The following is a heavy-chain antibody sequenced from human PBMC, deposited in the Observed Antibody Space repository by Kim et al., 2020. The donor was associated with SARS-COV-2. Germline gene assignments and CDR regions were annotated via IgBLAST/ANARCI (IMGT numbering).Heavy chain of an antibody. CDR2: IYPGDSDT. CDR1: GYSFTSYW. CDR3: ARQSLYSSSWYAENYGMDV. Sequence: GESLKISCKGSGYSFTSYWIGWVRQMPGKGLEWMGIIYPGDSDTRYSPSFQGQVTISADKSISTAYLQWSSLKASDTAMYYCARQSLYSSSWYAENYGMDVWGQGTTVTVSS. V-gene: IGHV5-51*01. J-gene: IGHJ6*02. D-gene: IGHD6-13*01.